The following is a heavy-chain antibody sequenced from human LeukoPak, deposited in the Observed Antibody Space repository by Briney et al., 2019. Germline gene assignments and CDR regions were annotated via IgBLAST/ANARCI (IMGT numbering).Heavy chain of an antibody. Sequence: SETLSLTCTVSGGSISSHYWSWIRQPPGKGLEWIGYIYYSGSTNYNPSLKSRVTISVDTSKNQFSLKLSSVTAADTAVYYCARDRGYSYGSYYYYYMDVWGKGTTASVCS. CDR1: GGSISSHY. CDR2: IYYSGST. V-gene: IGHV4-59*11. D-gene: IGHD5-18*01. J-gene: IGHJ6*03. CDR3: ARDRGYSYGSYYYYYMDV.